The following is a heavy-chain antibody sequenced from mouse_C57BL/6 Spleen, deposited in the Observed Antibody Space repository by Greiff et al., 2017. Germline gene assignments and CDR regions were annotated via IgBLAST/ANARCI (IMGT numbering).Heavy chain of an antibody. CDR3: ARSDDGYFYAMDY. CDR2: IYPGSGNT. Sequence: VQRVESGPELVKPGASVKISCKASGYSFTSYYIHWVKQRPGQGLEWIGWIYPGSGNTKYNEKFKGKATLTADTSSSTAYMQLSSLTSEDSAVYYCARSDDGYFYAMDYWGQGTSVTVSS. D-gene: IGHD2-3*01. CDR1: GYSFTSYY. J-gene: IGHJ4*01. V-gene: IGHV1-66*01.